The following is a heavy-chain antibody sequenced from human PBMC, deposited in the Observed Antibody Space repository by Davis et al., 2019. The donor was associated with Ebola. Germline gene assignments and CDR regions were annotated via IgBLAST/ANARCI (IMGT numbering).Heavy chain of an antibody. D-gene: IGHD3-3*01. V-gene: IGHV3-23*01. CDR1: GFTFSNYA. CDR2: ISGSGGST. J-gene: IGHJ4*02. CDR3: AKSFTIFGVVIEPNDY. Sequence: GESLKISCAASGFTFSNYAMSWVRQAPGKGLEWVSAISGSGGSTYYADSVKGRFTISRDNSKNTLYLQMNSLRAEDTAVYYCAKSFTIFGVVIEPNDYWGQGTLVTVSA.